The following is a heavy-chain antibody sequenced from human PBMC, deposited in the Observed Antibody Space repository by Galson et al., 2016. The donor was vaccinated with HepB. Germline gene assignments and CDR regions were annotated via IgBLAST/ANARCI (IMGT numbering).Heavy chain of an antibody. J-gene: IGHJ6*03. Sequence: SLRLSCATSGSTFSDYAMNWFRQAPGKGLEWVGVIRSKAYGGYTEYAATVRVRFTISRDDSKRIAYLQMNSLKTEDTAVYYCTRVYYDFWGCYSRYMDVWGKGTTVTVSS. CDR3: TRVYYDFWGCYSRYMDV. D-gene: IGHD3-3*01. V-gene: IGHV3-49*03. CDR1: GSTFSDYA. CDR2: IRSKAYGGYT.